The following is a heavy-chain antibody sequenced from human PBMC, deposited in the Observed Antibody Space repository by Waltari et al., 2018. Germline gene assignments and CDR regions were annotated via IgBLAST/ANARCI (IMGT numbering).Heavy chain of an antibody. CDR3: ARGASEYQLLSGWFDP. Sequence: QVQLVQSGAEVKKPGSSVKVSCKASGGTFSSYAISWVRQAPGQGLEWMGGIIPIFGTANYAQKFQGIVTITADESTSTAYMELSSLRSEDTAVYYCARGASEYQLLSGWFDPWGQGTLVTVSS. J-gene: IGHJ5*02. CDR2: IIPIFGTA. CDR1: GGTFSSYA. V-gene: IGHV1-69*13. D-gene: IGHD2-2*01.